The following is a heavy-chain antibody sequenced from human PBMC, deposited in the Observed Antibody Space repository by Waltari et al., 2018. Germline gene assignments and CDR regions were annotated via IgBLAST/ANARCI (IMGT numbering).Heavy chain of an antibody. Sequence: QVQLQQWGAGLLKPSETLSLTCAVYGGSFSGYYWSWIRQPPGKGLAWIGEINHSGSTNTNPSLKSRVTISVDTSKNHFSLKLSSVTAADTAVYYCASRLAVTTLYYFDYWGQGTLVTVSS. V-gene: IGHV4-34*01. CDR2: INHSGST. J-gene: IGHJ4*02. D-gene: IGHD4-17*01. CDR1: GGSFSGYY. CDR3: ASRLAVTTLYYFDY.